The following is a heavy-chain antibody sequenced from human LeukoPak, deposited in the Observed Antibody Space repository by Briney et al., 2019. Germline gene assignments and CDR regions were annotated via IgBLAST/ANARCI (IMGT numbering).Heavy chain of an antibody. Sequence: GGSLRLSCAASGFTSRSYAMTWVRQAPGKGLEWVASLTGSGANTYYADSVKGRFTISRDNSKSTLYLQMNSLRAEDTAVYYCAKGRGLFPSSNDYWGQGTLVTVSS. CDR2: LTGSGANT. CDR3: AKGRGLFPSSNDY. J-gene: IGHJ4*02. V-gene: IGHV3-23*01. D-gene: IGHD3-10*01. CDR1: GFTSRSYA.